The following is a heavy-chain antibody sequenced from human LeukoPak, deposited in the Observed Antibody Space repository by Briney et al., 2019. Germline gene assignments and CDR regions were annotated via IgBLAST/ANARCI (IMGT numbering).Heavy chain of an antibody. Sequence: GGSLRLSCAASGFTVSSNYMTWVRQAPGKGLEWVSVLYSGAGTYYADSVKGRFTISRDNSKNTLYLQMNSLRAEDTAVYYCATLYGSARGAFNSWGQGTLVTVSS. CDR2: LYSGAGT. CDR3: ATLYGSARGAFNS. J-gene: IGHJ4*02. V-gene: IGHV3-53*01. D-gene: IGHD3-10*01. CDR1: GFTVSSNY.